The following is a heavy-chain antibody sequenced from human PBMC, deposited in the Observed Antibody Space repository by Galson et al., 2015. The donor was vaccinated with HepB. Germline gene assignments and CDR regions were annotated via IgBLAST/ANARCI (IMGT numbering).Heavy chain of an antibody. V-gene: IGHV1-45*02. CDR2: ITPFNGNT. CDR1: GYTFTYRY. J-gene: IGHJ4*02. Sequence: SVKVSCKASGYTFTYRYLHWVRQAPGQALEWMGWITPFNGNTNYAQKFQGRVTITRDRSMSTAYMELSSLRSEDTAMYYCAVLGAQHDNFDYWGQGTLVTVSS. D-gene: IGHD1-26*01. CDR3: AVLGAQHDNFDY.